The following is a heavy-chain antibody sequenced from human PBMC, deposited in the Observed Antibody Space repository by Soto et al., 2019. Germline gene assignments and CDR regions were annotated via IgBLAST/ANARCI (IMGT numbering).Heavy chain of an antibody. Sequence: GASVKVSCKASGYTFTIYGISWVRQAPGQGLEWMGWISAYNGNTNYAQTLQGRVTMTTXTSTSTAYMELRSLRSDDTAVYYCARDRRITMVRGGAAYYYYYGMDVWGQGTTVTVSS. J-gene: IGHJ6*02. CDR1: GYTFTIYG. CDR2: ISAYNGNT. V-gene: IGHV1-18*01. CDR3: ARDRRITMVRGGAAYYYYYGMDV. D-gene: IGHD3-10*01.